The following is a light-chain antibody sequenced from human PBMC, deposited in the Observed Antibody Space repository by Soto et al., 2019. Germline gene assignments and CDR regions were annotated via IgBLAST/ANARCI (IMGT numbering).Light chain of an antibody. CDR3: QQYESFYT. CDR1: QSISSW. Sequence: DIQMTQSPSTLSASVGDRVTITCRASQSISSWLAWYQQKPGKAPKLLIYKASSLESGVPSRFSGSRSGTEFTLTISSLQPVDFATYYCQQYESFYTFGQGTKVEIK. J-gene: IGKJ2*01. CDR2: KAS. V-gene: IGKV1-5*03.